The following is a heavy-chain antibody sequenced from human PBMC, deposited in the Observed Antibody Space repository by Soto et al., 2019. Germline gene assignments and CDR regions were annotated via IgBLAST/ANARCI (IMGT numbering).Heavy chain of an antibody. Sequence: EEQLLESGGDLVQPGGSLRLSCAASGFSISSYAMSWVRQAPGKGLEWVSALSGSGDRTYYAESVRGRFTISRDNSKNTLYLQMNSLTADDTAVYYCAKDGSGIATAANWFDPWGQGTLVTVSP. CDR1: GFSISSYA. V-gene: IGHV3-23*01. J-gene: IGHJ5*02. D-gene: IGHD6-13*01. CDR2: LSGSGDRT. CDR3: AKDGSGIATAANWFDP.